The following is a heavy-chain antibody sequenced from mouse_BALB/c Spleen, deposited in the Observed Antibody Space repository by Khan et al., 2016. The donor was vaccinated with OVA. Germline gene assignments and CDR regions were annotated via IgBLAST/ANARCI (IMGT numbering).Heavy chain of an antibody. Sequence: EVQLQESGPGLVKPSLSLSLTCTVTGYSTTSEYAWNWIRQFPGNKLEWMGYIDYSGNTRFNPSLKSRTSITRDTFKNQFFLQLNSVTAEDTATYYCARKDYYDYDPFPYWGQGTLVTVSA. V-gene: IGHV3-2*02. CDR1: GYSTTSEYA. CDR2: IDYSGNT. CDR3: ARKDYYDYDPFPY. J-gene: IGHJ3*01. D-gene: IGHD2-4*01.